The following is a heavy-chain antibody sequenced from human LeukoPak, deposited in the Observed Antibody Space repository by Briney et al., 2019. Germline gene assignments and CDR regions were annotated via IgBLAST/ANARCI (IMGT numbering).Heavy chain of an antibody. CDR2: ISNGGGTT. CDR1: GFTFSSYF. D-gene: IGHD5-12*01. V-gene: IGHV3-23*01. CDR3: AKIGATSVNY. Sequence: GGPLRLSCVVSGFTFSSYFMSWIRQAPGKGPEWVSGISNGGGTTYYADSVKGRFTISRDNPKNTLYLQMNSLRAEDTAVYYCAKIGATSVNYWGQGTLVTVSS. J-gene: IGHJ4*02.